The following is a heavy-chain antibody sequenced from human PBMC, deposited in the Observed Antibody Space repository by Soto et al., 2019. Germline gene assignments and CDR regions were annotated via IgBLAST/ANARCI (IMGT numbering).Heavy chain of an antibody. Sequence: RGSLGLSFAASGFTFSSDCMHWVRQAPGKGLEWVAVIWYDGSNKYYADSVKGRFTISRDNSKNTLYLQMNSLRAEDTAVYYCARGPGRYSGSHSEAFDIWGQGTMVTVSS. CDR1: GFTFSSDC. CDR2: IWYDGSNK. J-gene: IGHJ3*02. D-gene: IGHD1-26*01. CDR3: ARGPGRYSGSHSEAFDI. V-gene: IGHV3-33*01.